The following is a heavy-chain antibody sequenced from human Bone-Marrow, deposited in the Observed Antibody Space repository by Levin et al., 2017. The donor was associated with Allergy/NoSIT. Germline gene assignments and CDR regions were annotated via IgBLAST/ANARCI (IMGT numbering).Heavy chain of an antibody. Sequence: PSQTLSLTCTVSGGSISNSRYYWGWIRQPPGKGLEWIGSIFSSGSPYYSPSLKGRVTISVDTSKNQFSLKLNSVTAADTAVYYCARDDPAFGHWGQGTLVTVCS. D-gene: IGHD3-16*01. CDR2: IFSSGSP. CDR1: GGSISNSRYY. J-gene: IGHJ4*02. V-gene: IGHV4-39*01. CDR3: ARDDPAFGH.